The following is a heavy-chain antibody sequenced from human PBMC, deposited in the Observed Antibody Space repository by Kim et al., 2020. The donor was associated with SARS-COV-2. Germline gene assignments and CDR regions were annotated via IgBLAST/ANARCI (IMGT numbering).Heavy chain of an antibody. CDR3: ASDLNRGYSDY. CDR1: GGSLSDYY. D-gene: IGHD2-15*01. V-gene: IGHV4-34*01. CDR2: INHSGST. J-gene: IGHJ4*02. Sequence: SETLSLTCAVYGGSLSDYYWSWIRQPPGKGLEWIGEINHSGSTNYNPSLKSRVTISVDTSKNQFSLKLSSVTAADTAVYYCASDLNRGYSDYWGQGTLVTVSS.